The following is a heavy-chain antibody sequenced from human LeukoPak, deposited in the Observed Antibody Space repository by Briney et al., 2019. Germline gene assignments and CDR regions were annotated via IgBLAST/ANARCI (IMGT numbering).Heavy chain of an antibody. D-gene: IGHD3-10*01. J-gene: IGHJ4*02. CDR2: VSASGDST. Sequence: GGSLRLSCAASGFTFSSYWMHWVRQAPGKGLAWISTVSASGDSTSYADSVKGRFAISRDNSKNALYLQVNSLRADDAALYYCAKSHYYGSGSIDYWGQGTLVTVSS. CDR1: GFTFSSYW. CDR3: AKSHYYGSGSIDY. V-gene: IGHV3-23*01.